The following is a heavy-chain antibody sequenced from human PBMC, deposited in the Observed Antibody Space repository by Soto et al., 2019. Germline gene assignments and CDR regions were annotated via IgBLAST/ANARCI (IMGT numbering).Heavy chain of an antibody. V-gene: IGHV4-59*12. Sequence: SETLSLTCSVSNGSISGFYWTWIRQPPGKILEWIGYIHYSGRTDYNPSLTSRAAMSVDTSKNQFSLNLKSITAADTAVYYCVRVGVGIGNHFDSWGRGTLVPVSS. CDR3: VRVGVGIGNHFDS. D-gene: IGHD1-26*01. CDR1: NGSISGFY. CDR2: IHYSGRT. J-gene: IGHJ4*02.